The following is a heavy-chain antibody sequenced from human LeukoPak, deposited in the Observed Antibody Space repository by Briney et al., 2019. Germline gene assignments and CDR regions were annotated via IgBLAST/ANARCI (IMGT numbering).Heavy chain of an antibody. Sequence: SETLSLTCTVSGDPISSETYHWGWIRQPPGKGLQWIGSIFYAGSTYYNPSLRSRVSISVDTSKDQFSLKLFPVTAADTAVYYCARSGWPMGGFDPWGQGILVTVSS. CDR1: GDPISSETYH. D-gene: IGHD3-10*01. V-gene: IGHV4-39*01. J-gene: IGHJ5*02. CDR2: IFYAGST. CDR3: ARSGWPMGGFDP.